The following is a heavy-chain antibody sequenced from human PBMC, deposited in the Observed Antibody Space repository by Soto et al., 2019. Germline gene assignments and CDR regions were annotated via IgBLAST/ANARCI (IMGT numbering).Heavy chain of an antibody. Sequence: SETLSLTCVVYGGSFSGYYWSWIRRPPGKGLEWIGEINHSGNTNYNPSLRSRVTMSVDTSKSQFSLKLSSVTAADTAVYYCARVKKGGGDGNTYYYYMDVWGKGTTVTVSS. CDR1: GGSFSGYY. D-gene: IGHD3-16*01. CDR2: INHSGNT. CDR3: ARVKKGGGDGNTYYYYMDV. V-gene: IGHV4-34*01. J-gene: IGHJ6*03.